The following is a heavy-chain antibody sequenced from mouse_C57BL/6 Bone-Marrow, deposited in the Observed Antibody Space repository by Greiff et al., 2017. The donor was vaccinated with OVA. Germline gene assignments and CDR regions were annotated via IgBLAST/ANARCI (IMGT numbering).Heavy chain of an antibody. CDR2: IFPGRGST. V-gene: IGHV1-75*01. Sequence: QVQLKESGPELVKPGASVKISCKASGYTSTDYYINWVKQRPGQGLEWIGCIFPGRGSTYYNEKFKGKATLTVDKSSSTAYMLLSSLTSEDSAVYVCASARGHYYWYFDVWGTGTTVTVSS. D-gene: IGHD1-2*01. CDR3: ASARGHYYWYFDV. J-gene: IGHJ1*03. CDR1: GYTSTDYY.